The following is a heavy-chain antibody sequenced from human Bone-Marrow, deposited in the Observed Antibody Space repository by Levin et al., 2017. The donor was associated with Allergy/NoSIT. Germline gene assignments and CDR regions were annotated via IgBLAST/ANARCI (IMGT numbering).Heavy chain of an antibody. CDR3: AKDVTMVRGVPGS. V-gene: IGHV3-23*01. Sequence: GGSLRLSCAASGYTFRNYGMSWVRQAPGKGLEWLAGISSTGTIIYYADSVKGRFTVSRDNSKDTLFLQINSLRAEDTAIYYCAKDVTMVRGVPGSWGQGALVTVSS. J-gene: IGHJ5*02. CDR2: ISSTGTII. CDR1: GYTFRNYG. D-gene: IGHD3-10*01.